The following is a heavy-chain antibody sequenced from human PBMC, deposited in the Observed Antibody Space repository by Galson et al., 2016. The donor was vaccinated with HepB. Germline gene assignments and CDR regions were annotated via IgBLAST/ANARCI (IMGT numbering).Heavy chain of an antibody. CDR1: GFSLSTTAVG. CDR2: VYWDDDK. V-gene: IGHV2-5*02. J-gene: IGHJ4*02. CDR3: ARRYCSGGGCYFFDY. Sequence: PALVKPTQTLTLTCTFSGFSLSTTAVGVGWVRQPPGKALEWLALVYWDDDKRYSPSLKSRLTITKDTSKNQVVLTMTNMDPVDTATYYCARRYCSGGGCYFFDYWGQGTLVTVSS. D-gene: IGHD2-15*01.